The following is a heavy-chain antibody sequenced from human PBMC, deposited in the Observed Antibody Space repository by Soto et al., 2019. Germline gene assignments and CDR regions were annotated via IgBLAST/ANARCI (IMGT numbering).Heavy chain of an antibody. CDR2: MNPNSGNT. CDR3: ARERTTISMDV. V-gene: IGHV1-8*01. Sequence: GASVQVSCKASGYTFTSYDINWVRQATGQGLEWMGWMNPNSGNTGYAQKFQGSVTMTRNTSISTAYMELSSLRSEDTAVYYCARERTTISMDVWGQGTTVTVSS. J-gene: IGHJ6*02. D-gene: IGHD3-9*01. CDR1: GYTFTSYD.